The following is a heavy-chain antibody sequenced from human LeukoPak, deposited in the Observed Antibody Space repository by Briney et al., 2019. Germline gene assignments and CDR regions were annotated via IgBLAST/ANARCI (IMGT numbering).Heavy chain of an antibody. CDR1: GGSFSGYY. Sequence: SETLSLTCAVYGGSFSGYYWSWIRQPPGKGLEWIGEINHSGSTNYNPSLKSRVTISVDTSKNQFSLKLSSVTAADTAVYYCASSNNYPRNYYYYCGMDVWGQGTTVTVSS. CDR3: ASSNNYPRNYYYYCGMDV. V-gene: IGHV4-34*01. CDR2: INHSGST. D-gene: IGHD4-11*01. J-gene: IGHJ6*02.